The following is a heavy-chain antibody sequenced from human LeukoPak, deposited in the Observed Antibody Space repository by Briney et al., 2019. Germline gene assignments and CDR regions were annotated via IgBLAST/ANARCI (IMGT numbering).Heavy chain of an antibody. CDR3: ARDDLDCSGGTCYPDDY. V-gene: IGHV1-18*01. D-gene: IGHD2-15*01. J-gene: IGHJ4*02. Sequence: ASVKVSCKASGYTFSSYGISWVRHAPGQGLEWMGWISAYNGNTNYAQKLQGRVTMTTDTSTSTAYMELRSLRSDDTAMYYCARDDLDCSGGTCYPDDYWGQGTLVTVSS. CDR2: ISAYNGNT. CDR1: GYTFSSYG.